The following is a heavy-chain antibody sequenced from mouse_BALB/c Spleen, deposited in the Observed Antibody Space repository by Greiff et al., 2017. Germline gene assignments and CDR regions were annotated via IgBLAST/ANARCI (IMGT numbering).Heavy chain of an antibody. V-gene: IGHV14-3*02. J-gene: IGHJ3*01. CDR1: GFNIKDTY. Sequence: VQLKESGAELVKPGASVKLSCTASGFNIKDTYMHWVKQRPEQGLEWIGRIDPANGNTKYDPKFQGKATITADTSSNTAYLQLSSLTSEDTAVYYCANWDQAWFAYWGQGTLVTVSA. CDR3: ANWDQAWFAY. CDR2: IDPANGNT. D-gene: IGHD4-1*02.